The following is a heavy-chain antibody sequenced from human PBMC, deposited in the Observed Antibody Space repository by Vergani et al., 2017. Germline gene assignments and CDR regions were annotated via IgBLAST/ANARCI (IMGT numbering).Heavy chain of an antibody. V-gene: IGHV1-69*05. CDR2: IIPIFGTA. D-gene: IGHD1-26*01. CDR1: GGTFSSYA. J-gene: IGHJ4*02. CDR3: ARGRMYSGSYNDY. Sequence: QVQLVQSGAEVKKPGASVKVSCKASGGTFSSYAISWVRQAPGQGLEWMGGIIPIFGTANYAQKFQGRVTMTRDTSISTAYMELSRLRSDDTAVYYCARGRMYSGSYNDYWGQGTLVTVSS.